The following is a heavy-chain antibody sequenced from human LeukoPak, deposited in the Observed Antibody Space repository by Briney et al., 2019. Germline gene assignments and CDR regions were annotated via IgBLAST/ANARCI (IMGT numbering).Heavy chain of an antibody. Sequence: GGSLRLSCAASGFTFSSYWMSWVRQVPGKGLEWVANIKQDGSEKYYVDSVKGRFTISRDNAKNSLYLQMNSLRAEDTAVYYCARDTSEFDDSSGYLHYYYYMDVWGKGTTVTVSS. CDR2: IKQDGSEK. CDR1: GFTFSSYW. V-gene: IGHV3-7*01. CDR3: ARDTSEFDDSSGYLHYYYYMDV. D-gene: IGHD3-22*01. J-gene: IGHJ6*03.